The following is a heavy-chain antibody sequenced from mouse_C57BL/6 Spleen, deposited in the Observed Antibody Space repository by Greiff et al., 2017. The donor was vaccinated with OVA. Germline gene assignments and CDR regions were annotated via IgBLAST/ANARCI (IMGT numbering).Heavy chain of an antibody. Sequence: VHLVESGPGLVQPSQSLSITCTVSGFSLTSYGVHWVRQSPGKGLEWLGVIWRGGSTDYNAAFMSRLSITKDNSKSQVFFKMNSLQADDTAIYYCAKKSSGVYAMDYWGQGTSVTVSS. J-gene: IGHJ4*01. CDR1: GFSLTSYG. D-gene: IGHD6-1*01. CDR2: IWRGGST. V-gene: IGHV2-5*01. CDR3: AKKSSGVYAMDY.